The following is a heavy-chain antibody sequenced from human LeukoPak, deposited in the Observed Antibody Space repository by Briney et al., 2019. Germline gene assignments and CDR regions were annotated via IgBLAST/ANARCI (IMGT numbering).Heavy chain of an antibody. CDR1: GFTFSSYW. J-gene: IGHJ4*02. CDR2: INSDGSST. Sequence: PGGSLRLSCAASGFTFSSYWMHWVRQAPGKGLVWVSRINSDGSSTSYADSVKGRFTIFRDNAKNTLYLQMNSLRAEDTAVYYCAGVGGYCSSTSCYRYFDYWGQGTLVTVSS. D-gene: IGHD2-2*02. V-gene: IGHV3-74*01. CDR3: AGVGGYCSSTSCYRYFDY.